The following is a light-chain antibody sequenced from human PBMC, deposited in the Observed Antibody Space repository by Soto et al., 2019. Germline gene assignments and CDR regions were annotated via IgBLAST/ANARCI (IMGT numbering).Light chain of an antibody. CDR2: EVN. CDR1: SSDVGGYKY. Sequence: QSVLTQPPSASGSPGQSVTISCTGTSSDVGGYKYVSWYQQHPGEAPKLMIFEVNKRPSGVPDRFSGSKSGNTASLTVSGLQAEDDADYYCSSYAGINNLGVFGTGTKLTVL. CDR3: SSYAGINNLGV. V-gene: IGLV2-8*01. J-gene: IGLJ1*01.